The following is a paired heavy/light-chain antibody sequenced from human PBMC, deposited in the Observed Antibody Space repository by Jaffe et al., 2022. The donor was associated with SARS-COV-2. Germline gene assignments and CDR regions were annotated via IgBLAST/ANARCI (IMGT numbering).Light chain of an antibody. V-gene: IGLV1-51*01. Sequence: QSVLTQPPSVSAAPGQKVTISCSGSSSNIGNNYVSWYQQLPGTAPKLLIYDNNKRPSGIPDRFSGSKSGTSATLGITGLQTGDEADYYCGTWDSSLSAAVFGGGTKLTVL. J-gene: IGLJ2*01. CDR2: DNN. CDR1: SSNIGNNY. CDR3: GTWDSSLSAAV.
Heavy chain of an antibody. Sequence: QLQLQESGPGLVKPSETLSLTCTVSGGSISSSSYYWGWIRQPPGKGLEWIGSIYYSGSTYYNPSLKSRVTISVDTSKNQFSLKLSSVTAADTAVYYCARQGLLEWLYAGGLDAFDIWGQGTMVTVSS. CDR1: GGSISSSSYY. D-gene: IGHD3-3*01. V-gene: IGHV4-39*01. CDR3: ARQGLLEWLYAGGLDAFDI. CDR2: IYYSGST. J-gene: IGHJ3*02.